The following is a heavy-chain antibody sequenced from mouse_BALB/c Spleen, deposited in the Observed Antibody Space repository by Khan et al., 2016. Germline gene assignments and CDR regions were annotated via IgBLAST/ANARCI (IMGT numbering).Heavy chain of an antibody. J-gene: IGHJ1*01. Sequence: QIQFVQSGPELKKPGKTVKISCKASGYTFTNYGMNWVKQAPGKGLKWMGWINTYSGESTYADDFKGRFAFSLETSANTAYLQINNLKNEDTATXFYARYRYYYGSSRYFDVWGAGTTVTVSS. CDR1: GYTFTNYG. V-gene: IGHV9-3-1*01. CDR3: ARYRYYYGSSRYFDV. D-gene: IGHD1-1*01. CDR2: INTYSGES.